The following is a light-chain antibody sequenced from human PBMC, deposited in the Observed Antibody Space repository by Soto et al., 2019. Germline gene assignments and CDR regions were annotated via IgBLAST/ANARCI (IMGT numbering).Light chain of an antibody. CDR1: QTLGRS. J-gene: IGKJ5*01. CDR2: DAS. V-gene: IGKV3-11*01. Sequence: EIVLTQSPATLSWSPGERTTLSCRARQTLGRSLAWNQQKPGQAPRLLISDASNNATCIPARFSGRGSGTDCALSSSRLVSEDFEHYYCRRRSNLPRPVGQGKRLEIK. CDR3: RRRSNLPRP.